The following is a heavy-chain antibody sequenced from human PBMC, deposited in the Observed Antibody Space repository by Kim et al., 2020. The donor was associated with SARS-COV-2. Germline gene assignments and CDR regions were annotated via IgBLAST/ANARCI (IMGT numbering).Heavy chain of an antibody. J-gene: IGHJ6*02. D-gene: IGHD6-6*01. Sequence: ASVKVSCKASGYTFTSYSMNWVRQAPGQGLEWMGWINTNTGNPTYAQGFTGRFVFSLDTSVSTAYLQISSLKAEDTAVYYCARDARIAARPPVGRAGMDVWGQGTTVTVSS. CDR3: ARDARIAARPPVGRAGMDV. V-gene: IGHV7-4-1*02. CDR1: GYTFTSYS. CDR2: INTNTGNP.